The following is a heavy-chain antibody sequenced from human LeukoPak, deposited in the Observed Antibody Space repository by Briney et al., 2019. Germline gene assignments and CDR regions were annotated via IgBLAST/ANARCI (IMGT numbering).Heavy chain of an antibody. J-gene: IGHJ3*02. CDR2: IYHSGST. CDR1: GGSISSGGYY. V-gene: IGHV4-30-2*01. D-gene: IGHD3-16*01. CDR3: ARVPGGFGAFDI. Sequence: SETLSLTCTVSGGSISSGGYYWSWIRQPPGKGLEWIGYIYHSGSTYYNPSLKSRVTISVDRSKNQFSLKLSSVTAADTAVYYCARVPGGFGAFDIWGQGTMVTVSS.